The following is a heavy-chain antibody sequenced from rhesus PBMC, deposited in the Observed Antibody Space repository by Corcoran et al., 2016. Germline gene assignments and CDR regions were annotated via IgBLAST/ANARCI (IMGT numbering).Heavy chain of an antibody. CDR1: GGSISDYYY. V-gene: IGHV4-143*01. J-gene: IGHJ4*01. Sequence: QVQLQESGPGLVKPSETLSLTCAVYGGSISDYYYWTWIRQSPGKGLEWIGQIYGGSESEGGRGSTYYNPSRRRRVTVSKDTSKNQFSLKLSSVTAADTAVYYCVALAPSGENYCDYWGQGVLVTVSS. CDR2: IYGGSESEGGRGST. D-gene: IGHD1-1*01. CDR3: VALAPSGENYCDY.